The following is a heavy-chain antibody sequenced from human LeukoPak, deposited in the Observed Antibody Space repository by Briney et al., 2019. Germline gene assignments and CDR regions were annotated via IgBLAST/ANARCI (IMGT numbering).Heavy chain of an antibody. CDR3: ARDDLRKRWLDH. CDR2: VYYSGST. V-gene: IGHV4-39*01. J-gene: IGHJ5*02. CDR1: GGSVSSSDYY. D-gene: IGHD3-16*01. Sequence: KTSETLSLTCTVSGGSVSSSDYYWGWIRQPPGKGLEWIGSVYYSGSTYYNPSLKSRVTISGDTSKNQFSLKLNSVTAADTAVYYCARDDLRKRWLDHWGPGTVVTVSS.